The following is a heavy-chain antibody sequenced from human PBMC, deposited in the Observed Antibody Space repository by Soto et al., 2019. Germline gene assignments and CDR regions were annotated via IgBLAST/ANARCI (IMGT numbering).Heavy chain of an antibody. Sequence: SETLSLTCTVSGGSISSSSYYWGWIRQPPGKGLEWIGSIYYSGSTYYNPSLKSRVTISVDTSKNQFSLKLSSVTAADTAVYYCARHPGYSSSEPFDYWGQGTLVTVSS. V-gene: IGHV4-39*01. J-gene: IGHJ4*02. CDR2: IYYSGST. CDR3: ARHPGYSSSEPFDY. D-gene: IGHD6-6*01. CDR1: GGSISSSSYY.